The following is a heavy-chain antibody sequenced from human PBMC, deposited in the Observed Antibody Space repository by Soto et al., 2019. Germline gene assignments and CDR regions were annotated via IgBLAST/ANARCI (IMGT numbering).Heavy chain of an antibody. V-gene: IGHV4-61*01. J-gene: IGHJ4*02. Sequence: QVQLQESGPGLVKPSETLSLTCIVSGGSVSSGSYYWSWSRQSPGKGLEWIGFIYYTGRTSYNPSLKSRVTISVDTSKNKFSLKLSSVTAADTAVYFCATMSSSGYPLDYWGRGTLVTVSS. D-gene: IGHD3-22*01. CDR2: IYYTGRT. CDR1: GGSVSSGSYY. CDR3: ATMSSSGYPLDY.